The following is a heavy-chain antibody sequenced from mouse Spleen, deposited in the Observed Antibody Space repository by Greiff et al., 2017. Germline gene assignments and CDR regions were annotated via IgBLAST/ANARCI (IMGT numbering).Heavy chain of an antibody. CDR1: GYTFTDYY. V-gene: IGHV1-19*01. D-gene: IGHD3-1*01. J-gene: IGHJ1*01. CDR3: ARGATGGYFDV. CDR2: INPYNGGT. Sequence: VQLQQSGPVLVKPGASVKMSCKASGYTFTDYYMNWVKQSHGKSLEWIGVINPYNGGTSYNQKFKGKATLTVDKSSSTAYMELNSLTSEDSAVYYCARGATGGYFDVWGAGTTVTVSS.